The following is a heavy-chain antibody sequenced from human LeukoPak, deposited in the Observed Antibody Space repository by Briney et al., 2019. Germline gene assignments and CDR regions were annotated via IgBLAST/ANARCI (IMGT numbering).Heavy chain of an antibody. CDR2: ISSSGSII. J-gene: IGHJ4*02. CDR3: TRDRYYYDSSGHPYYFDY. CDR1: GFTFSSYE. D-gene: IGHD3-22*01. Sequence: GGSLRLSCAASGFTFSSYEMNWVRQAPGKGLEWVSYISSSGSIIYYADSVKGRFIISRVNAKNSLYLQMNSLRAEDTAVYYCTRDRYYYDSSGHPYYFDYWGQGTLVTVSS. V-gene: IGHV3-48*03.